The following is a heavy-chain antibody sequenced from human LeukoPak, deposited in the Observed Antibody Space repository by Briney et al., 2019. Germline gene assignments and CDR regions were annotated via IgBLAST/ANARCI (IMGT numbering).Heavy chain of an antibody. CDR1: GFTFSSYE. J-gene: IGHJ4*02. Sequence: GGSLRLSCAASGFTFSSYEMNWVHQAPGKGLEWVSYISSSGSTIYYADSVKGRFTISRDNAKNSLYLQMNSLRAEDTAVYYCARYYYDSSGYYYEGVYYFDYWGQGTLVTVSS. D-gene: IGHD3-22*01. V-gene: IGHV3-48*03. CDR3: ARYYYDSSGYYYEGVYYFDY. CDR2: ISSSGSTI.